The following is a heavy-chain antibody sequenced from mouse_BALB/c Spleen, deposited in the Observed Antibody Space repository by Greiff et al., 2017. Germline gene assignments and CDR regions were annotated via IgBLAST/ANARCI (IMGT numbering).Heavy chain of an antibody. J-gene: IGHJ3*01. D-gene: IGHD2-14*01. CDR1: GFTFSSYG. CDR3: ARDDRYGTWFAY. Sequence: VQLKESGGGLVQPGGSLKLSCAASGFTFSSYGMSWVRQTPDKRLELVATINSNGGSTYYPDSVKGRFTISRDNAKNTLYLQMSSLKSEDTAMYYCARDDRYGTWFAYWGQGTLVTVSA. V-gene: IGHV5-6-3*01. CDR2: INSNGGST.